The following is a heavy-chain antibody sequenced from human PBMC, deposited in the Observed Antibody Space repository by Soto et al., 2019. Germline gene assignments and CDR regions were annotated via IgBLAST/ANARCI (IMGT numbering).Heavy chain of an antibody. Sequence: ASVKVSCKASGGTFSSYTISWVRQAPGQGLEWMGRIIPILGLANYAQKVQGRVTITADKSTSTAYMGLSSLRFEDTAGYYCARLAAAGKGLFDYWGQGTLVTVSS. CDR1: GGTFSSYT. D-gene: IGHD6-13*01. CDR2: IIPILGLA. V-gene: IGHV1-69*02. J-gene: IGHJ4*02. CDR3: ARLAAAGKGLFDY.